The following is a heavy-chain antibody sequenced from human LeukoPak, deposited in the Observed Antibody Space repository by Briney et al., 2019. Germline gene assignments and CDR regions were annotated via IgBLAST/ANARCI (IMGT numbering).Heavy chain of an antibody. CDR3: AREGLWVGPDSGKTRHPYWEI. Sequence: SGGSLRLSCAASGFTFSSYWMNWVRQAPGKGLEWVAHIKQDGGEKYYVDSVKGRFTISRDNAKNSLYLQMSSLRAEDTAVYYCAREGLWVGPDSGKTRHPYWEIWGQGTMVTVSS. V-gene: IGHV3-7*04. CDR2: IKQDGGEK. CDR1: GFTFSSYW. D-gene: IGHD2-21*01. J-gene: IGHJ3*02.